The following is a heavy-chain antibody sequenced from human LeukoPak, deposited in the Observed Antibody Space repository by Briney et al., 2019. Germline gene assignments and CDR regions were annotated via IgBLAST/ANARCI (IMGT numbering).Heavy chain of an antibody. Sequence: GRSLRLSCAASGFTFDDYAMHWVRQAPGKGLEWVSGISWNSGSIGYADSVKGRFTISRDNAKNSLYLQMNSLRAEDTALYYCAKAQPQVLMVYAGHYFDYWGQGTLVTVSS. CDR3: AKAQPQVLMVYAGHYFDY. V-gene: IGHV3-9*01. CDR1: GFTFDDYA. J-gene: IGHJ4*02. D-gene: IGHD2-8*01. CDR2: ISWNSGSI.